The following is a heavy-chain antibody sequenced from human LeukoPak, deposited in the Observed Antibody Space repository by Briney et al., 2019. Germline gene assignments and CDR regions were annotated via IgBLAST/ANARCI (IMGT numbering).Heavy chain of an antibody. CDR3: AKGAGITMIVVPQGD. V-gene: IGHV3-9*01. CDR1: GFTFDDYA. D-gene: IGHD3-22*01. J-gene: IGHJ4*02. Sequence: PGRSLRLSCAASGFTFDDYAMHWVRQAPGKGLEWVSGISWNSGSIGYADSVKGRFTISRDNAKNSLYLQMNSLRAEDTALYYCAKGAGITMIVVPQGDWGQGTLVTVSS. CDR2: ISWNSGSI.